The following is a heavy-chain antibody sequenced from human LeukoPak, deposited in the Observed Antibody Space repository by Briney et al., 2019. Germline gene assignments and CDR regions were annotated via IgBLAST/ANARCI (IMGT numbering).Heavy chain of an antibody. V-gene: IGHV3-9*01. CDR3: ARGNRDSSGFYYYYGMDV. J-gene: IGHJ6*02. Sequence: GRSLRLSCAASGFTFDDYAMFWVRQAPGKGLEWVSGISWDSKNIGYAASVKGRFTISRDNAKNSLYLQLSSLRAEDTALYYCARGNRDSSGFYYYYGMDVWGQGTTVTVSS. D-gene: IGHD6-19*01. CDR2: ISWDSKNI. CDR1: GFTFDDYA.